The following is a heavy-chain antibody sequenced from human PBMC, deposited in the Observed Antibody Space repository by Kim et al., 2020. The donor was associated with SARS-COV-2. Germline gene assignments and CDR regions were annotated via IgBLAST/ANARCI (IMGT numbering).Heavy chain of an antibody. Sequence: GGSLRLSCAASGFTFSSYIMHWVRQAPGKGLEWVALISYDGSNEYYADSVKGRFTISRDNSKNTLYLQMNSLRAEDTAVFYCARGAMVRTFPQIRFDYWGQGTLVTVSS. CDR2: ISYDGSNE. J-gene: IGHJ4*02. CDR1: GFTFSSYI. CDR3: ARGAMVRTFPQIRFDY. D-gene: IGHD3-10*01. V-gene: IGHV3-30*04.